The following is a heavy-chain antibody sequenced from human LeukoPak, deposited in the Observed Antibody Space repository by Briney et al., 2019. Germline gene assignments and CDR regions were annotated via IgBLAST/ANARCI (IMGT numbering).Heavy chain of an antibody. CDR2: ISYDGSNK. D-gene: IGHD4-17*01. V-gene: IGHV3-30-3*01. CDR3: ARDSGPYGDYAGYFDY. J-gene: IGHJ4*02. CDR1: GFTFSSYA. Sequence: GGSLRLSCAASGFTFSSYAMHRVRQAPGKGLEWVAVISYDGSNKYYADSVKGRFTISRDNSKNTLYLQMNSLRAEDTAVYYCARDSGPYGDYAGYFDYWGQRTLVTVSS.